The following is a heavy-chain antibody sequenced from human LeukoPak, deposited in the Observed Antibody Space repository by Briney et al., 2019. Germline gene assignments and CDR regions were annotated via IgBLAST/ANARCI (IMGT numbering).Heavy chain of an antibody. CDR2: ISYLSSHV. CDR3: GRAFPPLRTSSVGDL. D-gene: IGHD3-16*01. Sequence: GGSLRLSCSASGFSFSDYDKNGVRQAPGKGLEWVSSISYLSSHVYYGDSVKGRFSISRDNAKNSLYLQMNSLGAEDTAIYYCGRAFPPLRTSSVGDLWGQGILVTVSS. V-gene: IGHV3-21*01. J-gene: IGHJ4*02. CDR1: GFSFSDYD.